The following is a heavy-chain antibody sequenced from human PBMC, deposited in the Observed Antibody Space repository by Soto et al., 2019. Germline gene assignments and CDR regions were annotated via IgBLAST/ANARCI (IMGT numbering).Heavy chain of an antibody. Sequence: GSLRLSCAASGFTFSSYSMNWVRQAPGKGLEWVSSISSSSSYIYYADSVKGRFTISRDNAKNSLYLQMNSLRAEDTAVYYCARGLTGTTFYYYYYMDVWGKGTTVTVSS. V-gene: IGHV3-21*01. D-gene: IGHD1-7*01. CDR3: ARGLTGTTFYYYYYMDV. J-gene: IGHJ6*03. CDR1: GFTFSSYS. CDR2: ISSSSSYI.